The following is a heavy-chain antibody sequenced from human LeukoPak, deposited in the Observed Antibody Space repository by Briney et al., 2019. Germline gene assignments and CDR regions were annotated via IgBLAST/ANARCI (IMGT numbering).Heavy chain of an antibody. Sequence: VSVKVSCKVSGYTLTELSMHWVRQAPGKGLEWMGGFDPEDGETIYAQKFPGRVTMTEDTSTDTAYMELSSLRSEDTAVYYCATVRSSGWYIDYWGQGTLVTVSS. D-gene: IGHD6-19*01. CDR1: GYTLTELS. CDR2: FDPEDGET. J-gene: IGHJ4*02. CDR3: ATVRSSGWYIDY. V-gene: IGHV1-24*01.